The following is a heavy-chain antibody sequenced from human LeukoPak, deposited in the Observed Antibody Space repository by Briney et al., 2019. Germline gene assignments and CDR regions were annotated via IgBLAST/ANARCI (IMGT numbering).Heavy chain of an antibody. J-gene: IGHJ6*02. Sequence: ASVKVSCKASGYTFTSYYMHWVRQAPGQGLEWMGIINPSGGSTSYAQKCQGRVTMTRDTSTRTVYMELSSLRSEDTAVYYCARGSTNYYYGMDVWGQGTTVTVSS. CDR3: ARGSTNYYYGMDV. V-gene: IGHV1-46*01. CDR1: GYTFTSYY. D-gene: IGHD2-2*01. CDR2: INPSGGST.